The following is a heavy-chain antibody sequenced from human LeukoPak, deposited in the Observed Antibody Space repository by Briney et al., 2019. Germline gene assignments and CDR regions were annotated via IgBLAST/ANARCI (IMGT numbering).Heavy chain of an antibody. Sequence: SETLSLTCTVSGGSISSYYWSWIRQPPGKGLEWIGYIYYSGSTNYNPSLKSRVTISVGTSKNQFSLKLSSVTAADTAVYYCASYSYYYDSSGYFDYWGQGTLVTVSS. D-gene: IGHD3-22*01. J-gene: IGHJ4*02. CDR3: ASYSYYYDSSGYFDY. CDR2: IYYSGST. CDR1: GGSISSYY. V-gene: IGHV4-59*01.